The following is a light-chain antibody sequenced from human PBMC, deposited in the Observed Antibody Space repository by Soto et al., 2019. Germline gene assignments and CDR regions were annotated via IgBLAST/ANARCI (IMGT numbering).Light chain of an antibody. V-gene: IGKV1-13*02. CDR1: QGVSSG. J-gene: IGKJ4*01. Sequence: AIPLTQSPSSLSASVGDRVTITCRASQGVSSGLAWYQQKPGKAPKLLISGASSLESRVPSRFSNSASGTDFTLTISSLQPEDFANYFCQHFNSYPPTFGGGTEVEIK. CDR2: GAS. CDR3: QHFNSYPPT.